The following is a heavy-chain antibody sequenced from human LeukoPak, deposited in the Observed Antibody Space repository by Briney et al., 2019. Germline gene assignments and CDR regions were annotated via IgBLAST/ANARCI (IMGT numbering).Heavy chain of an antibody. J-gene: IGHJ3*02. CDR1: GFTFSDYY. V-gene: IGHV3-11*01. CDR3: ARRRFARYFDSGAFDI. Sequence: PGGSLRLSCAASGFTFSDYYMSWIRKAPGKGLEWVSYISSSGSTIYYADSVKGRFTISRDNAKNSLYLQMNSLRAEDTAVYYCARRRFARYFDSGAFDIWGQGTMVTVSS. D-gene: IGHD3-9*01. CDR2: ISSSGSTI.